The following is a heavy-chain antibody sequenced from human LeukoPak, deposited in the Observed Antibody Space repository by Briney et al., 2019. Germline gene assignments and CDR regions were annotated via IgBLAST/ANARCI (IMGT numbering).Heavy chain of an antibody. CDR2: INPNSGGT. Sequence: VSVKVSCKASGYTFTGYYMHWVRQAPGQGLEWMGWINPNSGGTNYAQKFQGRVTMTRDTSISTAYMELSRLRSDDTAVYYCASMTGTTEWFDPWGQGTLVTVSS. V-gene: IGHV1-2*02. CDR3: ASMTGTTEWFDP. D-gene: IGHD1-7*01. CDR1: GYTFTGYY. J-gene: IGHJ5*02.